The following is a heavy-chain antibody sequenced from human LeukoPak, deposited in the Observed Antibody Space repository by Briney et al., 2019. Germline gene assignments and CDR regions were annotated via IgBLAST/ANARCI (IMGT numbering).Heavy chain of an antibody. D-gene: IGHD1-26*01. CDR3: AKDRSPGSSLGYYYMDV. V-gene: IGHV3-74*01. J-gene: IGHJ6*03. Sequence: GGSLRLSCEVSGSTFSDHWMHWIRQVPGKGLVWVSRINGYGNTTTYAGFVKGRFTISRDNAKNSLYLQMNSLRAEDMALYYCAKDRSPGSSLGYYYMDVWGKGTTVTVSS. CDR1: GSTFSDHW. CDR2: INGYGNTT.